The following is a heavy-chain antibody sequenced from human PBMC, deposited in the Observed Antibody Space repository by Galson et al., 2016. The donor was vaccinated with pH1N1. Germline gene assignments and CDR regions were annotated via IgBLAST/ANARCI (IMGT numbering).Heavy chain of an antibody. CDR3: AREADSSDSTGYYYKTFDY. CDR1: GVSVNSPTYY. D-gene: IGHD3-22*01. J-gene: IGHJ4*02. V-gene: IGHV4-61*02. Sequence: TLSLTCTVSGVSVNSPTYYWSWIRQPAGKGLEWIGRFHTSGSTNSKPTLNSRVTISLDASNNQFSLKLTSVTAADTAVYYCAREADSSDSTGYYYKTFDYWGQGILVTVSS. CDR2: FHTSGST.